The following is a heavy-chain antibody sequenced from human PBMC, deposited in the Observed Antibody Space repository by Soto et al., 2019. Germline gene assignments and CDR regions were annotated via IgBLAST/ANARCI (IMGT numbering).Heavy chain of an antibody. Sequence: SVKVSCKASGGTFSSYAISWVRQAPGQGLEWMGGIIPIFGTANYAQKFQGRVTITADGSMSTAYMELSSQRSEDTAVYYCARVGAVAGTGGVYNVYYGMDVWGQGTTVTVSS. J-gene: IGHJ6*02. D-gene: IGHD6-19*01. CDR2: IIPIFGTA. CDR1: GGTFSSYA. V-gene: IGHV1-69*13. CDR3: ARVGAVAGTGGVYNVYYGMDV.